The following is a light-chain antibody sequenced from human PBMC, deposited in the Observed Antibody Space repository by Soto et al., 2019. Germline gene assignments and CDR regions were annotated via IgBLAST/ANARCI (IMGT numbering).Light chain of an antibody. J-gene: IGKJ1*01. V-gene: IGKV1-5*03. CDR2: KAS. CDR1: QSISTW. CDR3: QQYNTYPT. Sequence: QMTQSPSTLSASVGDTVTITCRASQSISTWLAWYQQKPGKAPKLLIYKASTLERGVPSRFSGSGSGTEFTHTISSLQPDDFAPYYCQQYNTYPTFGQGTKVDIK.